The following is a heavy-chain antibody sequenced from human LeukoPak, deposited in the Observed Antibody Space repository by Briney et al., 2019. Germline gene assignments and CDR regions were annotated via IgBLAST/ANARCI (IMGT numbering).Heavy chain of an antibody. J-gene: IGHJ6*03. CDR1: GFTFSGSA. Sequence: QSGGSLRLSCAASGFTFSGSAMHWVRQASGKGLEWVGRIRSKANSYATGSASSVRCKSTISRENSKATAYLQMHSLKPEDTAVYYCPRTYDFWSGYSGPYYYMDVWGKGTTVTVSS. CDR2: IRSKANSYAT. CDR3: PRTYDFWSGYSGPYYYMDV. D-gene: IGHD3-3*01. V-gene: IGHV3-73*01.